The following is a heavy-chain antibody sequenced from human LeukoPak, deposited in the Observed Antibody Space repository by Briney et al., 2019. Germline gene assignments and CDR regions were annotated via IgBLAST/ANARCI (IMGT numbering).Heavy chain of an antibody. CDR1: GGSVSSGAYY. Sequence: PSETLSLTCTVSGGSVSSGAYYWSWIRQHPGKGLEWIGYIYYSGSTYYNPSLKSRVTISVDTSKNQFSLKLSSVTAADTAVYYCARGSTYYESSGQVPFDYWGQGTLVTVSS. V-gene: IGHV4-31*03. CDR2: IYYSGST. D-gene: IGHD3-22*01. J-gene: IGHJ4*02. CDR3: ARGSTYYESSGQVPFDY.